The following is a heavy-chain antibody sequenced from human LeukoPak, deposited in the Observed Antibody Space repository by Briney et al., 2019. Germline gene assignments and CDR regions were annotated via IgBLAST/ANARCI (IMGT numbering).Heavy chain of an antibody. Sequence: GASVKVSCKASGYTFTGYYIHWVRQAPGQGLEWMGRINPKSGGTNYAQKLQGGVTMTRDTSISTAYMELSRLTSDVTAVYYCAREIDGSSWYHFDYWGQGTLVTVSS. CDR1: GYTFTGYY. J-gene: IGHJ4*02. CDR3: AREIDGSSWYHFDY. D-gene: IGHD6-13*01. CDR2: INPKSGGT. V-gene: IGHV1-2*06.